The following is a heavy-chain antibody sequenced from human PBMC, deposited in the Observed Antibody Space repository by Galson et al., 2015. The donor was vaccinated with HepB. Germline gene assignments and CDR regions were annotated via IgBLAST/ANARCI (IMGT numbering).Heavy chain of an antibody. J-gene: IGHJ5*02. CDR2: IYYSGST. CDR1: GGSISSYY. D-gene: IGHD3-22*01. V-gene: IGHV4-59*08. Sequence: SETLSLTCTVSGGSISSYYWSWIRQPPGKGLEWIGYIYYSGSTNYNPSLKSRVTISVDTSKNQFSLKLSSVTAADTAVYYCARHLPDYDSSGYYPFDPWGQGTLVTVSS. CDR3: ARHLPDYDSSGYYPFDP.